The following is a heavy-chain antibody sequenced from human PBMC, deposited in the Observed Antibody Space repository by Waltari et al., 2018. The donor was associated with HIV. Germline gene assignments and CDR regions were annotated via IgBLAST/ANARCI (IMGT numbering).Heavy chain of an antibody. J-gene: IGHJ4*02. V-gene: IGHV3-49*03. CDR2: IRTKTYGGTT. Sequence: EVQLVESGGGLVQSGRSLRLSGTASVFTFGDYAMSCFRQAPGKGLEWVGFIRTKTYGGTTEHAASVKDRFTISRDDSKSIAYLQMNSLKTEDTAVYYCSRSRGYSYGYADYWGQGTLVTVSS. CDR3: SRSRGYSYGYADY. CDR1: VFTFGDYA. D-gene: IGHD5-18*01.